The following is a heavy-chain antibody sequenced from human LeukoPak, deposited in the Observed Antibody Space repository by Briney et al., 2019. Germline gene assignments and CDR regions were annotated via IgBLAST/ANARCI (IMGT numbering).Heavy chain of an antibody. D-gene: IGHD3-22*01. CDR3: ATVPTGRSQYDNSDYYPYFDY. CDR2: IYPGDSNT. V-gene: IGHV5-51*01. Sequence: GASLKISCKGSGYSLITYWIAWLRQMPGKGLEWMGIIYPGDSNTRYSPSFQGQVTISADKSISTASLQWNSLQASDTAIYYCATVPTGRSQYDNSDYYPYFDYWGQGTLVTVSS. J-gene: IGHJ4*02. CDR1: GYSLITYW.